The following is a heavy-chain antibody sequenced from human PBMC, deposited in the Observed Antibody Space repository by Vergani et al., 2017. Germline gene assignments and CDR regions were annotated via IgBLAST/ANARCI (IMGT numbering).Heavy chain of an antibody. Sequence: QVQLVESGGGLVKPGGSLRLSCTASGFFFSDYYMSWLRQAPGKGLEWISYIASSDTTVYYADSVKGRFTISRDNAKNSLYLQMNSLRAEDTAVYYCASQQFATAMVTFGYWGQGTLVTVSS. J-gene: IGHJ4*02. CDR1: GFFFSDYY. V-gene: IGHV3-11*04. D-gene: IGHD5-18*01. CDR3: ASQQFATAMVTFGY. CDR2: IASSDTTV.